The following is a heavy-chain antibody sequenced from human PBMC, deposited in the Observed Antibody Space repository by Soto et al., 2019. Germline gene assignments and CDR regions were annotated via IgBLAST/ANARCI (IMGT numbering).Heavy chain of an antibody. Sequence: QVRLHQWGAGLLKPSETLSLTCGVYGGSLRGYYWSWIRQSPGKGLEWIGEIKESGTTNYNSSLQSRVTISVDTPKTQFSLNLPSVTAAGTAVYYCARGGFSSAGYRFWGQGSLVTVSS. CDR3: ARGGFSSAGYRF. CDR1: GGSLRGYY. D-gene: IGHD6-19*01. J-gene: IGHJ4*02. V-gene: IGHV4-34*01. CDR2: IKESGTT.